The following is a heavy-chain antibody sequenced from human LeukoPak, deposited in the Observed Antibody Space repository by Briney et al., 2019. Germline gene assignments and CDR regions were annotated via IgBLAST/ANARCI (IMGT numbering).Heavy chain of an antibody. CDR2: INPNSGGT. J-gene: IGHJ4*02. CDR1: GYTFTGYY. V-gene: IGHV1-2*02. Sequence: ASVKVSCKASGYTFTGYYMHWVRQAPGQGLEWMGWINPNSGGTNYAQKFQGRVTMTRDTSISTAYMELSRLRSDDTAVYYCARGYDSSGYHYFDYWGQGTLVIVSS. CDR3: ARGYDSSGYHYFDY. D-gene: IGHD3-22*01.